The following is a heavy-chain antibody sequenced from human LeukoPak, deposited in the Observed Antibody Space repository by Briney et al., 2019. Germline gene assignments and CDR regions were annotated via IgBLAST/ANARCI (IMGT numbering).Heavy chain of an antibody. Sequence: ASVKVSCKASGYTFTSYYMHWVRQAPGQGLEWMGIINPSGGSTSYPQKFQDRVTITAHKSTNTVYMELRSLRSDDTSVYYCARTKNLAAAGSFFDSWGQGTLVTVSS. D-gene: IGHD6-13*01. CDR2: INPSGGST. CDR1: GYTFTSYY. V-gene: IGHV1-46*01. J-gene: IGHJ4*02. CDR3: ARTKNLAAAGSFFDS.